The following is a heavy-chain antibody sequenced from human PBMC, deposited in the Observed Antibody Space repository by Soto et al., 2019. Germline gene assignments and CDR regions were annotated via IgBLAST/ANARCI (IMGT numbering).Heavy chain of an antibody. Sequence: QVQLVESGGGVVQPGRSLRLSCAASGFTFSSYGMHWVRQAPGKGLEWVAVISYDGSNKYYADSVKGRFTISRDNSKNTLYLHMNSLRAEDRAVYYCAKDNRGGSCPPRYWGQGTLVTVSS. V-gene: IGHV3-30*18. D-gene: IGHD2-15*01. CDR1: GFTFSSYG. CDR2: ISYDGSNK. CDR3: AKDNRGGSCPPRY. J-gene: IGHJ4*02.